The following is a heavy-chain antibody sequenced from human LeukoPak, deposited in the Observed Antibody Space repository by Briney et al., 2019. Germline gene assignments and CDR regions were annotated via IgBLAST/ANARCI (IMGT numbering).Heavy chain of an antibody. CDR1: GFTFSSYA. CDR3: ARGQSVESLDY. Sequence: GGSLRLSCAASGFTFSSYAMHWVRQAPGKGLEWVAVISYDGSNKYYADSVKGRFTISRDNSKNTLYLQMNSLRAEDTAVYYCARGQSVESLDYWGQETLVTVSS. J-gene: IGHJ4*02. D-gene: IGHD5-24*01. V-gene: IGHV3-30*04. CDR2: ISYDGSNK.